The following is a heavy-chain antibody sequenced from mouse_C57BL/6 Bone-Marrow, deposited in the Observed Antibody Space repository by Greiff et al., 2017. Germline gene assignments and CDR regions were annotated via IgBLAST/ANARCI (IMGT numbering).Heavy chain of an antibody. CDR2: ISYDGSN. D-gene: IGHD4-1*02. J-gene: IGHJ4*01. Sequence: EVKLQESGPGLVKPSQSLSLTCSVTGYSITSGYYWNWIRQFPGNKLEWMGYISYDGSNNYNPSLKNRISITRYTTKNQFFLKLNAVTTEDTATYYCACPQLYYARDYWGQGTSVTVSS. CDR1: GYSITSGYY. CDR3: ACPQLYYARDY. V-gene: IGHV3-6*01.